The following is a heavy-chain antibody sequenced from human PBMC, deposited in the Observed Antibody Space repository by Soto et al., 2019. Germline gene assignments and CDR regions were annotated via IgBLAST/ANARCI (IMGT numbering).Heavy chain of an antibody. D-gene: IGHD3-10*01. CDR3: ARAGRLLWFGELLRGFHYYYGMDV. CDR2: IIPIFGTA. V-gene: IGHV1-69*13. Sequence: ASVKVSCKASGGTFSSYAISWVRQAPGQGLEWMGGIIPIFGTANYAQKFQGRVTITADESTSTAYMERSSLRSEDTAVYYCARAGRLLWFGELLRGFHYYYGMDVWGQGTTVTVSS. CDR1: GGTFSSYA. J-gene: IGHJ6*02.